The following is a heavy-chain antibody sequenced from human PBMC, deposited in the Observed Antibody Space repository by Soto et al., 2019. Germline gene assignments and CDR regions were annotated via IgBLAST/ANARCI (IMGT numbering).Heavy chain of an antibody. V-gene: IGHV3-48*01. CDR1: GFTFSDYD. CDR3: ARDVGGGSWDE. CDR2: ISSSSFPI. D-gene: IGHD6-13*01. Sequence: GGSLRLSCAASGFTFSDYDMNWVRQAPGKGLEWVSYISSSSFPIYYADSAKGRFTISRDNAKNSLSLQMNSLRAEDTAVYYGARDVGGGSWDEWGQGTRVTVSS. J-gene: IGHJ4*02.